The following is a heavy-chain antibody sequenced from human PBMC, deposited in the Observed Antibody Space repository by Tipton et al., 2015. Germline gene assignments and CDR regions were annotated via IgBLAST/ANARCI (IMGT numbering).Heavy chain of an antibody. CDR2: IYYSGST. Sequence: LRLSCTVSVASISDYYWSWIRQPPGKGLEWIGYIYYSGSTDYNPSLKSRVTISVDTSKNQFSLHLSSVTAADTAVYYCAREVWYNDSTGYDYWGQGTLVTVSS. D-gene: IGHD3-22*01. CDR1: VASISDYY. J-gene: IGHJ4*02. CDR3: AREVWYNDSTGYDY. V-gene: IGHV4-59*12.